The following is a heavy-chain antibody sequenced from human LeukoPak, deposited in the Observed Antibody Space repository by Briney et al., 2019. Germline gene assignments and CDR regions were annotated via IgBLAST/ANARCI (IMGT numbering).Heavy chain of an antibody. V-gene: IGHV3-7*03. CDR1: GFTFSDHY. CDR3: ARGDDSGYYDYFDY. D-gene: IGHD3-22*01. Sequence: GGSLRLSCAASGFTFSDHYMDWVRQAPGKGLEWVADIKQDGSEIHYVDSVKGRFTISRDNAKNSLYLQMNSLRAEDTAMYYCARGDDSGYYDYFDYWGQGALVTVSS. CDR2: IKQDGSEI. J-gene: IGHJ4*02.